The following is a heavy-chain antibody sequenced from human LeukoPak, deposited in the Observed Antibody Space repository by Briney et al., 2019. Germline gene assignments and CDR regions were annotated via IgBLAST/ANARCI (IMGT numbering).Heavy chain of an antibody. CDR1: GFTFSSYG. V-gene: IGHV3-30*18. D-gene: IGHD1-1*01. Sequence: GRSLRLSCAASGFTFSSYGMHWVRQAPGKGLEWVAVISYDGSNKYYADSVKGRFTVSRDNSKNTLYLQMNSLRAEDTAVYYCAKDRTGTFDYWGQGTLVTVSS. CDR2: ISYDGSNK. CDR3: AKDRTGTFDY. J-gene: IGHJ4*02.